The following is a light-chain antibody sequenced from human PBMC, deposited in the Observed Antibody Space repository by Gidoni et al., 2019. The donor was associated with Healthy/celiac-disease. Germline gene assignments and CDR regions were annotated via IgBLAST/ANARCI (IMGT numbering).Light chain of an antibody. CDR3: MQALQTPRYT. V-gene: IGKV2-28*01. CDR1: QSLLHSNGYNY. J-gene: IGKJ2*01. CDR2: LGS. Sequence: DIVMPQSPLSLPVTPGEPASISCRSSQSLLHSNGYNYLDWYLQKPGQSPQLLIYLGSNRASGVPDRFSGSGSGTDFTLKISRVEPEDVGVYYCMQALQTPRYTFGQGTKLEIK.